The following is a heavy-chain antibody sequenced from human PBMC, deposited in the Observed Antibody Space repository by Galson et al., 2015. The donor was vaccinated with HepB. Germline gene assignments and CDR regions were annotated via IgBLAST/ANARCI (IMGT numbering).Heavy chain of an antibody. Sequence: SVKVSCKASGFTFTSSAVQWVRQARGQRLEWIGWIVVGSGNTNYAQKFQERVTITRDMSTSTAYMELSSLRSEDTAVYYCAAEGIGELLSPWFDPWGQGTLVTVSS. V-gene: IGHV1-58*01. CDR3: AAEGIGELLSPWFDP. CDR1: GFTFTSSA. CDR2: IVVGSGNT. D-gene: IGHD3-10*01. J-gene: IGHJ5*02.